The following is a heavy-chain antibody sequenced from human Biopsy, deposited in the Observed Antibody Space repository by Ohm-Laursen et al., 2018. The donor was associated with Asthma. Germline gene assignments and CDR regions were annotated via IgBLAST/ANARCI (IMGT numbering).Heavy chain of an antibody. CDR1: GGTFSNFA. Sequence: ASVEVSCKAPGGTFSNFAISWVRQAPGQGLEWLGGIMTVFGTTNYAQKFQGRVTITADESTSTAYMEVTSLRSEDTAIYYCARCQVGYSSGWSLLLKKIYYSGMDVWGQGNAVTVSS. V-gene: IGHV1-69*13. D-gene: IGHD6-19*01. CDR2: IMTVFGTT. J-gene: IGHJ6*02. CDR3: ARCQVGYSSGWSLLLKKIYYSGMDV.